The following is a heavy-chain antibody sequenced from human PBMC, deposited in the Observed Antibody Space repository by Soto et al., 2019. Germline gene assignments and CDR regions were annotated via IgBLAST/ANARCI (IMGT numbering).Heavy chain of an antibody. Sequence: QLRLVQSGAEVRKPGSSVKVSCKAPGDTFTNYAISWLRLVPGQGLEWMGGFRPFVEAADLARKFRGRLTITADASTSTAYMELSDLRSEDTAIYYCARGGYSNSWRFDYWGQGALITVS. CDR2: FRPFVEAA. V-gene: IGHV1-69*01. D-gene: IGHD2-21*01. CDR1: GDTFTNYA. CDR3: ARGGYSNSWRFDY. J-gene: IGHJ4*02.